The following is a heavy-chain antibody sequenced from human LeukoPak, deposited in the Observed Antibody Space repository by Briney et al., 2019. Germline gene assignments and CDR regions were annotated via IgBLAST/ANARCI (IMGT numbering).Heavy chain of an antibody. CDR1: GFTFSSYG. J-gene: IGHJ4*02. V-gene: IGHV3-33*01. CDR2: IWYDGSNK. CDR3: ARERAENSYSSSWDAFDY. D-gene: IGHD6-13*01. Sequence: GRSLRLSCAASGFTFSSYGMHGLRQAPGKGLEWVAVIWYDGSNKYYADSVKGRFTISRDNSKNTLYLQMNSLSAEDTAVYYCARERAENSYSSSWDAFDYWGQGTLVTVSS.